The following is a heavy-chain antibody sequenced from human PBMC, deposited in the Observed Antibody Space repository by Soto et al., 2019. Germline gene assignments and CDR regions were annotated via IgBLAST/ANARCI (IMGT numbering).Heavy chain of an antibody. Sequence: ASVKVSCKASGYTFTSYDINWVRQATGQGLEWMGWMNPNSGNTGYAQKFQGRVTMTRNTSISTAYMELSSLRSEDTAVYYCARGQIRFLGWLFDYWGQGTLVTVSS. CDR3: ARGQIRFLGWLFDY. J-gene: IGHJ4*02. D-gene: IGHD3-3*01. V-gene: IGHV1-8*02. CDR2: MNPNSGNT. CDR1: GYTFTSYD.